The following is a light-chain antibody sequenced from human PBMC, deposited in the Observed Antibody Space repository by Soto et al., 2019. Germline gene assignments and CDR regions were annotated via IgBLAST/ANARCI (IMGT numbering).Light chain of an antibody. CDR3: KVRDVWPS. Sequence: IVLTQSPVTLAVSPGESAVLSCRASQSVSTSLAWYQHKPGQAPRLFIYDASKRAPGIPARFTGSGSGAHFTLPISSLAPEDIEFYYCKVRDVWPSFGQGTKV. V-gene: IGKV3-11*01. J-gene: IGKJ1*01. CDR1: QSVSTS. CDR2: DAS.